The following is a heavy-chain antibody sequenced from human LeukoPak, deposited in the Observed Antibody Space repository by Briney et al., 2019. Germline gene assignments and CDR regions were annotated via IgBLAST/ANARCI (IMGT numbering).Heavy chain of an antibody. CDR3: ASGYGSSGRFDY. Sequence: SETLSLTCTVSGDSISGYYWSWVRQPPGKGLEWIGYINHSGAPKSNPSLKSRVTMSEDTSTSQFSLNLSSVTAADTAVYYCASGYGSSGRFDYWGQGTLVTVSS. V-gene: IGHV4-59*01. D-gene: IGHD3-10*01. CDR1: GDSISGYY. CDR2: INHSGAP. J-gene: IGHJ4*02.